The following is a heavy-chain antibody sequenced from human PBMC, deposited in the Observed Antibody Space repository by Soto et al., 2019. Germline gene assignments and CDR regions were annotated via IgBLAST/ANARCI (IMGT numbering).Heavy chain of an antibody. Sequence: GGSRKISCQASGYTFIYFWVAWVRQVPGKGLEWIGVIYPGDSDTRYSPSFQGQVTISADRSISTAYLQWSSLKASDTARYYCARLRNYDFWSGYFANWFDPWGQGTLVTVSS. CDR1: GYTFIYFW. D-gene: IGHD3-3*01. V-gene: IGHV5-51*01. CDR3: ARLRNYDFWSGYFANWFDP. CDR2: IYPGDSDT. J-gene: IGHJ5*02.